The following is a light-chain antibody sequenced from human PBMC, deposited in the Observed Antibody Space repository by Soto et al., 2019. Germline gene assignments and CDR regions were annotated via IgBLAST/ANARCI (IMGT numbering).Light chain of an antibody. CDR3: QQYGGSPFT. CDR1: QSVSTSY. CDR2: GAF. V-gene: IGKV3-20*01. J-gene: IGKJ3*01. Sequence: EIVLTQSPGTLSLSPGERATLSCRASQSVSTSYLAWYQQKAGQAPRLLIYGAFTRATGTPDRFSGSGSGTDFTLTISRLEPEDFAVYYCQQYGGSPFTFGPGTKVDIK.